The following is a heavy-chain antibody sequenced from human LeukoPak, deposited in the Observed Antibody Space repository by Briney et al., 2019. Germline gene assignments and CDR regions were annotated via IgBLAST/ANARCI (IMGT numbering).Heavy chain of an antibody. J-gene: IGHJ4*02. CDR3: ARDRGRIMITFGGGNYLDY. V-gene: IGHV3-23*01. D-gene: IGHD3-16*01. CDR1: GFTLSSHA. CDR2: VSGGGGNT. Sequence: GGSLRLSCAASGFTLSSHAMSWVRQAPGKGLEWVSAVSGGGGNTYYADSVKGRFTISRDNSKNTLYLQMTGLRAEDTAVYYCARDRGRIMITFGGGNYLDYWGQGTLVTVSS.